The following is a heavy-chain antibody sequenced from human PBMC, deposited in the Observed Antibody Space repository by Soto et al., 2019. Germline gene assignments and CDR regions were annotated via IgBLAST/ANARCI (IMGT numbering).Heavy chain of an antibody. D-gene: IGHD3-22*01. J-gene: IGHJ3*02. Sequence: PSETLSLTCTVSGGSIGSGGYYWSWIRQHPGKGLEWIGYIYYSGITYYDPSLKSRVTISVDTSKNQFSLKLSSVTAADTAVHYCARGHDSAYPNAFDTWGQGTMVTVSS. V-gene: IGHV4-31*03. CDR1: GGSIGSGGYY. CDR3: ARGHDSAYPNAFDT. CDR2: IYYSGIT.